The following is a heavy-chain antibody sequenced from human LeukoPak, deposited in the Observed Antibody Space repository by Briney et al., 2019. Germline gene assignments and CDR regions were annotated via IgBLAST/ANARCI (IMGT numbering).Heavy chain of an antibody. CDR1: GGSISSSSYS. CDR3: ASLARIVVVPAPLYGMDV. CDR2: IYYSGST. Sequence: SETLSLTCTVSGGSISSSSYSWGWIRQPPGKGLEWIGSIYYSGSTYYNPSLKSRVTISVDTSKNQFSLKLSSVTAADTAVYYCASLARIVVVPAPLYGMDVWGQGTTVTVS. D-gene: IGHD2-2*01. V-gene: IGHV4-39*01. J-gene: IGHJ6*02.